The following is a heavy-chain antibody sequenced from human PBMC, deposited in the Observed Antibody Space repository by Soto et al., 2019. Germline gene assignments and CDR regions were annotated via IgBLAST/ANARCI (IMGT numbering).Heavy chain of an antibody. CDR3: ANLLLWFGELLYPAAVDY. D-gene: IGHD3-10*01. J-gene: IGHJ4*02. CDR1: GFTFSSYA. V-gene: IGHV3-23*01. Sequence: GGSLRLSCAASGFTFSSYAMSWVRQAPGKGLEWVSAISGSGGSTYYADSVKGRFTISRDNSKNTLYLQMNSLRAEDTAVYYCANLLLWFGELLYPAAVDYWGQGTLVTVSS. CDR2: ISGSGGST.